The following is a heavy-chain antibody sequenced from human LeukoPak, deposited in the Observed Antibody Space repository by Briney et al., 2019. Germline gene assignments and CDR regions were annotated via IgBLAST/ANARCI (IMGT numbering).Heavy chain of an antibody. Sequence: GGSLRLSCAASGFTFSDYYMSWIRQAPGKGLEWVSYISSSSSYKNYADSVKGRFTISRDNAKNSLYLQMNSLRAEDTAVYYCARVRYCSSTSCEGPYFFDYWRQGTLVTVSS. D-gene: IGHD2-2*01. CDR2: ISSSSSYK. J-gene: IGHJ4*02. CDR3: ARVRYCSSTSCEGPYFFDY. CDR1: GFTFSDYY. V-gene: IGHV3-11*06.